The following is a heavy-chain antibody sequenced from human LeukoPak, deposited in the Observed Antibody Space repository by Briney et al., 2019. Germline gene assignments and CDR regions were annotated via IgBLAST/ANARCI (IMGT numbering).Heavy chain of an antibody. D-gene: IGHD3-10*01. J-gene: IGHJ3*02. Sequence: GGSLRLSCAVSGFTFRSYSMSWVRQAPGKGLEWVSSISSSSSYIYYADSVKGRFTISRDNAKNSLYLQMNSLRAEDTAVYYCARMVRGVIAQTGGWAFDIWGQGTMVTVSS. CDR1: GFTFRSYS. CDR3: ARMVRGVIAQTGGWAFDI. V-gene: IGHV3-21*01. CDR2: ISSSSSYI.